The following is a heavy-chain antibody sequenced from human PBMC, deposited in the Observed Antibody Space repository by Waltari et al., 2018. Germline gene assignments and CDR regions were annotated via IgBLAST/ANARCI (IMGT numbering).Heavy chain of an antibody. Sequence: QVQLVQSGAEVKNPGASVKVSCKASGYTFINYDMNWLRQAAGQGLEWMGWMNPNSGDTGYAQKFQGRVSMTRDTSVSTAYMELSSLRPEDTAVYYCARWQKETDAFDIWGQGTVVTVSP. CDR2: MNPNSGDT. J-gene: IGHJ3*02. D-gene: IGHD5-12*01. V-gene: IGHV1-8*02. CDR3: ARWQKETDAFDI. CDR1: GYTFINYD.